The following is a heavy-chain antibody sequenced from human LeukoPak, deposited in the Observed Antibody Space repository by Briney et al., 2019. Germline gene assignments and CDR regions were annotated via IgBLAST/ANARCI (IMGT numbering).Heavy chain of an antibody. CDR3: AIGGRCCSSTSCYANVFAY. Sequence: GGSLRLSCAASGFTFSSYAMHWVRQAPGKGLEWVSVITNDGSNKYYADSVKGRFTISRDNSKNTLYLQMNSLRAEDTAVYYGAIGGRCCSSTSCYANVFAYWGEGTLVTASS. CDR1: GFTFSSYA. D-gene: IGHD2-2*01. J-gene: IGHJ4*02. CDR2: ITNDGSNK. V-gene: IGHV3-30*03.